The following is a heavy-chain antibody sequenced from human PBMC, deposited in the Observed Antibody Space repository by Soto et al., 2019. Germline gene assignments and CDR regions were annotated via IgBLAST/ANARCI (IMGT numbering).Heavy chain of an antibody. CDR3: AKDPEGGYNGRYSFDY. Sequence: PGGSLRLSCAASGFTFDDYAMHWVRQAPGKGLEWVSGISWNSGSIGYADSVKGRFTISRDNAKNSLYLQMNSLRAEDTALYYCAKDPEGGYNGRYSFDYWGQGTMVTVSA. CDR1: GFTFDDYA. CDR2: ISWNSGSI. J-gene: IGHJ4*02. D-gene: IGHD5-12*01. V-gene: IGHV3-9*01.